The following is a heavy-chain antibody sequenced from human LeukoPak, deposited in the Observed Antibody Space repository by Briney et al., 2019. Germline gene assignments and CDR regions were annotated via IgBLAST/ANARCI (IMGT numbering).Heavy chain of an antibody. Sequence: GGSLRLSCVASGFTFDDYGMSWVRQAPGKGLEWVSGINWNGGSTGYADSVKGRFTISRDNAKNSLYQQMNSLRAEDTALYYCARDTDSGSYGGGFPLWGQGTLVTVSS. V-gene: IGHV3-20*04. J-gene: IGHJ4*02. CDR1: GFTFDDYG. CDR3: ARDTDSGSYGGGFPL. CDR2: INWNGGST. D-gene: IGHD1-26*01.